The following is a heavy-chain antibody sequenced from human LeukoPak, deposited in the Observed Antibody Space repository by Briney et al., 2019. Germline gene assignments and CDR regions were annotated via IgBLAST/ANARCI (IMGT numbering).Heavy chain of an antibody. CDR2: ISVSGGST. V-gene: IGHV3-23*01. D-gene: IGHD2-2*01. CDR1: GFTFSSYA. Sequence: GGSLRLSCAASGFTFSSYAMGWVRLPPGKGMEWVSAISVSGGSTYYADSGEGRPTTSTDNSNNTLYLQMNSLRADGPAVYYSAKAGCSSTSSSNPDYWGQGTLVTVSS. J-gene: IGHJ4*02. CDR3: AKAGCSSTSSSNPDY.